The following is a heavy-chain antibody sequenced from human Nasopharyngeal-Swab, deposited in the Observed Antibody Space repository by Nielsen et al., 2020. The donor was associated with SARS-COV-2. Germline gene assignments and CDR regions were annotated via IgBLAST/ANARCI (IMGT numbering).Heavy chain of an antibody. V-gene: IGHV4-61*01. D-gene: IGHD3-10*01. J-gene: IGHJ4*02. CDR2: IYYNGDT. Sequence: GSLRLSCTVSGDSVSSGSYSWSWIRQPPGKGLEWIGYIYYNGDTNYNPPLRSRVTISKDTSKNQVSLKLSSVTAADTAVYYCARDGLGTYPFYFDYWGQGKLVTVSA. CDR3: ARDGLGTYPFYFDY. CDR1: GDSVSSGSYS.